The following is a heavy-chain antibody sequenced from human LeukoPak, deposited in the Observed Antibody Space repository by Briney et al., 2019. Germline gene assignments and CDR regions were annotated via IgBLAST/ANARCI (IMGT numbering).Heavy chain of an antibody. CDR2: VYYSGST. CDR3: AREPGGARGYSYGYGYYYYMGV. CDR1: GGSISRHY. V-gene: IGHV4-59*11. J-gene: IGHJ6*03. D-gene: IGHD5-18*01. Sequence: KSSETLSLTCTVSGGSISRHYWSWIRQPPGKGLEWIGYVYYSGSTNYNPSLKSRVTISVDTSKNQFSLKLSSVTAADTAVYYCAREPGGARGYSYGYGYYYYMGVWGKGTTVTVSS.